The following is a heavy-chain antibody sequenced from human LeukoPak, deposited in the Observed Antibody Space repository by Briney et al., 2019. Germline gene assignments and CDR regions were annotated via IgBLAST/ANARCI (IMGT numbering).Heavy chain of an antibody. J-gene: IGHJ4*02. CDR3: ARDGPRSGYDLGHFDN. V-gene: IGHV4-34*01. CDR1: GGSFSDHY. CDR2: INEGGST. Sequence: SETLSLTCGMNGGSFSDHYWSWIRQTPGKGLEWIAYINEGGSTNSNPSLKSRVTISVDTSKNQFSLKLSSVTAADTAVYYCARDGPRSGYDLGHFDNLGQGTLVTASS. D-gene: IGHD5-12*01.